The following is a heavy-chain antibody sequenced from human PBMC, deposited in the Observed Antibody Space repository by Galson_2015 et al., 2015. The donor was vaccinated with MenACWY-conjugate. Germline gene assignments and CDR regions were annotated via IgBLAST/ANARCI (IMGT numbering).Heavy chain of an antibody. CDR1: GGSISSNF. CDR2: IYYSGST. J-gene: IGHJ4*02. D-gene: IGHD6-25*01. V-gene: IGHV4-59*08. Sequence: ETLSLTCTVSGGSISSNFWSWIRQPPGKGLEWIGYIYYSGSTNYNPSLKSRVTISVDTSKNQFSLRLSSVTAADTAVYHCAGLIAAGDYFDNWGQGSLDTVSS. CDR3: AGLIAAGDYFDN.